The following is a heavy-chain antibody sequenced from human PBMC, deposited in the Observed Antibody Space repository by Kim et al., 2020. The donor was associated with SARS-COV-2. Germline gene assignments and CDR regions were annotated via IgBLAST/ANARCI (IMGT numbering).Heavy chain of an antibody. CDR1: GGSISSSGYY. Sequence: SETLSLTYTVSGGSISSSGYYWGWIRQPPGKGLEWIGSIYYSGSTYYNPSLKSRVTISVDTSKNQFSLKLSSVTAADTAVYYCARHVESGGDRFGPWGQGTLGTVSS. CDR2: IYYSGST. J-gene: IGHJ5*02. D-gene: IGHD3-10*01. V-gene: IGHV4-39*01. CDR3: ARHVESGGDRFGP.